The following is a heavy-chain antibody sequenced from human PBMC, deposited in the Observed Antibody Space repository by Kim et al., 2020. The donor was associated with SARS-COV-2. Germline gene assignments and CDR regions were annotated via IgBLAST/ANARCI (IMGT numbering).Heavy chain of an antibody. J-gene: IGHJ5*01. Sequence: SETLSLTCTVSGGSSSSDYWTWIRQPPGKGLEWRGNIYYSGSTNYNPSLKSRVTISVDTSKNQFTLKLSSVTAADTAVYYCARKFDGSGSSNRRFDSWG. D-gene: IGHD3-10*01. CDR1: GGSSSSDY. V-gene: IGHV4-59*08. CDR3: ARKFDGSGSSNRRFDS. CDR2: IYYSGST.